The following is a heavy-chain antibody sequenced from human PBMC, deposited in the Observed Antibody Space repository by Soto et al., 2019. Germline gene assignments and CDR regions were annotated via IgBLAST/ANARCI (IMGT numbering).Heavy chain of an antibody. J-gene: IGHJ6*02. CDR1: GFTFSSYE. D-gene: IGHD1-26*01. Sequence: ESGGGLVQPGGSLRLSCAASGFTFSSYEMNWVRQAPGKGLEWVSYISSSGSTIYYADSVKGRFTISRDNAKNSLYLQMNSLRAEDTAVYYCARGPLDSGIVWYYYGMDVWGQGTTVTVSS. V-gene: IGHV3-48*03. CDR2: ISSSGSTI. CDR3: ARGPLDSGIVWYYYGMDV.